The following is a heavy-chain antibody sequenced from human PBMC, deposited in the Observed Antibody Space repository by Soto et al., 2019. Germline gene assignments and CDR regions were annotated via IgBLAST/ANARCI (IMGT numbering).Heavy chain of an antibody. CDR2: ISAHNGNT. CDR1: GYAFTTYG. Sequence: QVHLVQSGAEVKKPGASVKVSCKGSGYAFTTYGITWVRQAPGQGLEWMGWISAHNGNTNYAQMIQGRVTVTRDTSTSTAYMELRGLRSDDTAVYYCARGRYGDYWGQGALVTVSS. J-gene: IGHJ4*02. CDR3: ARGRYGDY. V-gene: IGHV1-18*01. D-gene: IGHD1-1*01.